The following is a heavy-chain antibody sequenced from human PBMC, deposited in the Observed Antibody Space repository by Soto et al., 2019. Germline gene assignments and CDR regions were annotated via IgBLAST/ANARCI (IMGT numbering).Heavy chain of an antibody. CDR1: GFTFSSYS. CDR3: ARDTTSITMPV. V-gene: IGHV3-21*01. CDR2: ISSSSSYI. D-gene: IGHD3-10*01. Sequence: PXGSLILSCAASGFTFSSYSMNWVRQAPGKGLEWVSSISSSSSYIYYADSVKGRFTISRDNAKNSLYLQMNSLRAEDTAVYYCARDTTSITMPVWGQGTTVTVSS. J-gene: IGHJ6*02.